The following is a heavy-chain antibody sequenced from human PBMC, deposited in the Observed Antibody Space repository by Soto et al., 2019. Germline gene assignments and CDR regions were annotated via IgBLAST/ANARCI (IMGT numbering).Heavy chain of an antibody. Sequence: QVQLVQSGAEVKKPGASVKVSCKASGYTFTGYYMHWVRQAPGQGLEWMGWINPNSGGTNYAQKFQGWVTMTRDTXIXIAYRELSRLRSDDTAVYYCARDGWGFGAPSYGMDVWGQGTTVTVSS. D-gene: IGHD3-10*01. V-gene: IGHV1-2*04. CDR1: GYTFTGYY. CDR3: ARDGWGFGAPSYGMDV. J-gene: IGHJ6*02. CDR2: INPNSGGT.